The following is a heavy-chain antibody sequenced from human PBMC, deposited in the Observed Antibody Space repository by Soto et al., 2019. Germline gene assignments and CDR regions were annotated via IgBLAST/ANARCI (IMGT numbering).Heavy chain of an antibody. D-gene: IGHD4-17*01. Sequence: GGSLRLSCAASGFTFSSYGMHWVRQAPGKGLEWVAVIWYDGSNKYYADSVKGRFTISRDNSKNTLYLQMNSLRAEDTAVYYCAREYGDYVRQSYYYYYMDVWGKGTTVTVSS. J-gene: IGHJ6*03. V-gene: IGHV3-33*01. CDR2: IWYDGSNK. CDR1: GFTFSSYG. CDR3: AREYGDYVRQSYYYYYMDV.